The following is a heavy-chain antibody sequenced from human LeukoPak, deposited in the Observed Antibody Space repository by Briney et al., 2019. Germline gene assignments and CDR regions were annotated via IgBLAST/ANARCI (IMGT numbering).Heavy chain of an antibody. V-gene: IGHV3-74*01. CDR2: INRDGGLT. CDR1: GVTFSENW. J-gene: IGHJ3*01. CDR3: AREEHRLAEAGTSAFDL. Sequence: GGCLRLSCAASGVTFSENWMHWVRQAPGKGLAWVSHINRDGGLTNYADSVKGRFTISRDNDRNTVYLQMSSLRVEDTAIYFCAREEHRLAEAGTSAFDLGGQGTLVTVSP. D-gene: IGHD6-13*01.